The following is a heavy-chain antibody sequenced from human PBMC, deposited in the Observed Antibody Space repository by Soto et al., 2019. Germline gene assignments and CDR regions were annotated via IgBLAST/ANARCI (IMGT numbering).Heavy chain of an antibody. Sequence: PSEILSLTCTVSGGSIGSGGYYWSWIRQHPGKGLEWIGYIYYSGSTYYNPSLKSRVTISVDTSKNQFSLRLSLRSDDTAVYYCARVLMITFGGVIIRYYFDYWGQGTLVTVSS. J-gene: IGHJ4*02. CDR3: ARVLMITFGGVIIRYYFDY. V-gene: IGHV4-31*03. CDR1: GGSIGSGGYY. CDR2: IYYSGST. D-gene: IGHD3-16*02.